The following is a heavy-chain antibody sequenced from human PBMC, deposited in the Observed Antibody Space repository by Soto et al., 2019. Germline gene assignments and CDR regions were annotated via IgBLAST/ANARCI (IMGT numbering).Heavy chain of an antibody. D-gene: IGHD3-16*02. CDR3: ASHMITFGGVIDLLDY. CDR1: GGSVSSGSYY. J-gene: IGHJ4*02. Sequence: QVQLQESGPGLVKPSESLSLTCTVSGGSVSSGSYYWSWIRPPPGQGLEGIGYIYYSGSTNYNPSLKSRVTVSVDTAKNPFSLKLSSVTAEDTAVYYCASHMITFGGVIDLLDYWGQGTLVTVSS. CDR2: IYYSGST. V-gene: IGHV4-61*01.